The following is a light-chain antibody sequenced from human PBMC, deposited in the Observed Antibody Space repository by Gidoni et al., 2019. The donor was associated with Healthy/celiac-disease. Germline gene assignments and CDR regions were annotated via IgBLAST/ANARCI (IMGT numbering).Light chain of an antibody. CDR2: AAS. J-gene: IGKJ3*01. V-gene: IGKV1-39*01. CDR1: QSISSY. CDR3: QQSYSTPRVT. Sequence: DIQMTQSPSSLSASVGDRVTITCRASQSISSYLNWYQQKPGKAPKLLIYAASSLQSGVPSRFSGSGSGTDFTLTISSLQPEAFATYYCQQSYSTPRVTFGPGTKVDIK.